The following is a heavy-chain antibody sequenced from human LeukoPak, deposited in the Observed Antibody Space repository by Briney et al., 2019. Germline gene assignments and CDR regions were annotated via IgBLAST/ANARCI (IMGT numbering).Heavy chain of an antibody. Sequence: GSLRLSCAASGFPFSSYEMNWVRQAPGKGLEWLSYISSSGGTIHYADSVKGRFTISRDNAKDSLYLQMNSLSVEDTAIYNCAKDQQSRSYSPWGKRTLVTVSS. D-gene: IGHD4-11*01. J-gene: IGHJ5*02. CDR3: AKDQQSRSYSP. CDR2: ISSSGGTI. CDR1: GFPFSSYE. V-gene: IGHV3-48*03.